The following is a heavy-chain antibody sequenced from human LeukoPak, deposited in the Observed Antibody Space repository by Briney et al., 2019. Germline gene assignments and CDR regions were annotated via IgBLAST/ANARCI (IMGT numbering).Heavy chain of an antibody. J-gene: IGHJ6*03. V-gene: IGHV3-23*01. CDR3: AKEPGSVIHYYYMDV. D-gene: IGHD3-10*01. CDR1: GFTFSSYG. CDR2: ISGSGGST. Sequence: PGGSLRLSCAASGFTFSSYGMSWVRQAPGKGLEWVSAISGSGGSTYYADSVKGRFTISRDNSKNTLYLQMNSLRAEDTAVYYCAKEPGSVIHYYYMDVWGKGTTVTISS.